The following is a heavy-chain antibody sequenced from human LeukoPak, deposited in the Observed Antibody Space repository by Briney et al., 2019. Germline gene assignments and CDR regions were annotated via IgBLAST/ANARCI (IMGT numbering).Heavy chain of an antibody. CDR3: ARPSSELTGGYYFDY. J-gene: IGHJ4*02. D-gene: IGHD1-14*01. Sequence: SETLSLTCAVYGGSFSGYYWSWIRQPPGKGLEWIGEINHSGSTNYNPSLKSQVTISVDTSKNQFSLKLSSVTAADTAVYYCARPSSELTGGYYFDYWGLGTLVTVSS. V-gene: IGHV4-34*01. CDR2: INHSGST. CDR1: GGSFSGYY.